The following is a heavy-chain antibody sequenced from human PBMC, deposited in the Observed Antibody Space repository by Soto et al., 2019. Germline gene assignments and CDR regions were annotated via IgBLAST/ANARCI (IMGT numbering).Heavy chain of an antibody. CDR3: ARGRIMITFGGVIARTDFDY. CDR1: GGSFSGYY. Sequence: SETLSLTCAVYGGSFSGYYWSWIRQPPGKGLEWIGEINHSGSTNYNPSLKSRVTISVDTSKNQFSLKLSSVTAADTAVYYCARGRIMITFGGVIARTDFDYWGQGTRVTVS. J-gene: IGHJ4*02. D-gene: IGHD3-16*02. V-gene: IGHV4-34*01. CDR2: INHSGST.